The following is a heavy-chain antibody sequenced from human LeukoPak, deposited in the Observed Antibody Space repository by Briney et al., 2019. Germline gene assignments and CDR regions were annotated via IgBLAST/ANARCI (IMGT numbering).Heavy chain of an antibody. Sequence: PSETLSLTCTVSGGSISSGSYYWGWIRQPPGKGLEWIGSIYYSGSTYYNPSLKSRVTISVDTSKNQFSLKLSSVTAADTAVYYCARSPTTEKYYYDSSGQYYFDYWGQGTLVTVSS. CDR2: IYYSGST. CDR1: GGSISSGSYY. J-gene: IGHJ4*02. V-gene: IGHV4-39*07. D-gene: IGHD3-22*01. CDR3: ARSPTTEKYYYDSSGQYYFDY.